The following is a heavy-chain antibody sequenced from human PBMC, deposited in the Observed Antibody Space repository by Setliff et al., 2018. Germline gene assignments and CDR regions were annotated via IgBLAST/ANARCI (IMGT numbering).Heavy chain of an antibody. V-gene: IGHV4-4*08. CDR1: RGSISSSY. J-gene: IGHJ5*02. Sequence: SETRSLTCTVSRGSISSSYWSWIRLPPGKGLEWIGYMYTSGTTEYNPSLNSRVTMSLDTSKNQFSLNLGSVTAADTAVYYCARGGGVAAAAWFDPWGQGTLVTVSS. CDR3: ARGGGVAAAAWFDP. D-gene: IGHD6-13*01. CDR2: MYTSGTT.